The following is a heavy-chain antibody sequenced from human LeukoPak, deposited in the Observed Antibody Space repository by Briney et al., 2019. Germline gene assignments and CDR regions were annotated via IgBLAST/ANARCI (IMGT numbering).Heavy chain of an antibody. D-gene: IGHD6-13*01. CDR3: AREYSSSWYNWFDP. CDR2: IYYSGST. J-gene: IGHJ5*02. Sequence: SETLSLTCTVSGGSISSYYWSWIRQPPGKGLEWIGYIYYSGSTNYNPSLKSRVTISVDTSKNQFYLKLSSVTAADTAVYYCAREYSSSWYNWFDPWGQGTLVTVSS. V-gene: IGHV4-59*01. CDR1: GGSISSYY.